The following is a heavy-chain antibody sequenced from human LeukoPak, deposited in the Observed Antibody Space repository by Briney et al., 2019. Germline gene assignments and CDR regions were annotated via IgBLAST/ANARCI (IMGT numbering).Heavy chain of an antibody. CDR2: ISGRGGTT. Sequence: GGSLRLSCAAYGFTFSSYAMSWVRRAPGKGLEWVSGISGRGGTTYYADSAKGRFTISRDNSKNTLYLQKNSLRVEDTAVYYCTKSLDSSGYYVEQNWGQGTLVTVSS. D-gene: IGHD3-22*01. J-gene: IGHJ4*02. CDR3: TKSLDSSGYYVEQN. V-gene: IGHV3-23*01. CDR1: GFTFSSYA.